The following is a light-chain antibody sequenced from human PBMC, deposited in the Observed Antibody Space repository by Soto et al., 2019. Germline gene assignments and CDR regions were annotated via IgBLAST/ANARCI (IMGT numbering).Light chain of an antibody. CDR1: QSVSSSY. CDR2: GAS. J-gene: IGKJ3*01. Sequence: EIVLTQSPGTLSLSPGERATLSCRASQSVSSSYLAWYQQKPGQAPRLLIYGASSRATGIPDRFSGRGSGPDFTLTLSRLEPNDFAVYYCQQYGSSPPLTFGPGTKVDIK. CDR3: QQYGSSPPLT. V-gene: IGKV3-20*01.